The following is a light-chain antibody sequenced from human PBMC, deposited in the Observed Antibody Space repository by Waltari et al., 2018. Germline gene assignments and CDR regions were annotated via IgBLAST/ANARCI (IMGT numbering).Light chain of an antibody. J-gene: IGLJ3*02. CDR2: GNN. Sequence: QLPGTAPILLVDGNNRQPSGFPERCYASKSGTSASLAITGLQAEDEADSYCQSYDSSLTGSWVFGGGTKLTVL. V-gene: IGLV1-40*01. CDR3: QSYDSSLTGSWV.